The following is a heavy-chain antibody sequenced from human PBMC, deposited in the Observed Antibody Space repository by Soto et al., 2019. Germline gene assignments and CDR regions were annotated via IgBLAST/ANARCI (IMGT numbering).Heavy chain of an antibody. J-gene: IGHJ4*02. V-gene: IGHV3-23*01. CDR1: GFTFSSYA. CDR3: ARRGSGSYYDY. CDR2: ISGSGDST. D-gene: IGHD1-26*01. Sequence: EVQLLESGGGLVQPGGSLRLSCAASGFTFSSYAMRWVRQAPGKGLEWVSAISGSGDSTSYANSVKGRFTIFRDNSKNTLYLQMSSLRAEDTAVYYCARRGSGSYYDYWGQGTLVTVSS.